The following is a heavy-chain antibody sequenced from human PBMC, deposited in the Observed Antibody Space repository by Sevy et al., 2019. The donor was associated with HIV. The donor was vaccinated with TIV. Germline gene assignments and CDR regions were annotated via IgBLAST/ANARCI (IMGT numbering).Heavy chain of an antibody. D-gene: IGHD2-2*01. CDR2: IGTAGDT. CDR3: ARVRGSSISGGHDY. Sequence: GGSLRLSCAASGFTFRSYDMHWVRQVTGKGLEWVSAIGTAGDTYYPASVKGRFTISREDAKNSLYLQMNSLRAGDTAVYYCARVRGSSISGGHDYWGQGTLVTVSS. J-gene: IGHJ4*02. CDR1: GFTFRSYD. V-gene: IGHV3-13*01.